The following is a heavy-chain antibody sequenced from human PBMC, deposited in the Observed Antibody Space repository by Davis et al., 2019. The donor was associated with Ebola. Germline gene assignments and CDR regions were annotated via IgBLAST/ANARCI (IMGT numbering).Heavy chain of an antibody. CDR2: SGGAGGTT. CDR3: ARETPINSRFDL. V-gene: IGHV3-48*01. J-gene: IGHJ4*02. D-gene: IGHD2-21*02. CDR1: GFPITNFN. Sequence: PGGSLRLSCAASGFPITNFNMNWVRQTPGRGLEWVAYSGGAGGTTYYADSVRGRFTVSRDNAKNSLSLQMNSLRGDDTAVYYCARETPINSRFDLWGQGALVSVSS.